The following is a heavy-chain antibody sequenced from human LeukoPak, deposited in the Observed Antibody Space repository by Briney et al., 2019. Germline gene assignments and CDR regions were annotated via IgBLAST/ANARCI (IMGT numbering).Heavy chain of an antibody. D-gene: IGHD3-10*01. J-gene: IGHJ4*02. V-gene: IGHV4-59*01. CDR3: ARGKEVITMLRGLKPGYYFDY. Sequence: SETLSLTCAVYGGSFSGYYWSWIRQPPGKGLEWIGYIHYSGSTKYKSSLKSRVTISVDTSKNQFSLKLNSVTAADTAVYYCARGKEVITMLRGLKPGYYFDYWGQGTLVTVSS. CDR1: GGSFSGYY. CDR2: IHYSGST.